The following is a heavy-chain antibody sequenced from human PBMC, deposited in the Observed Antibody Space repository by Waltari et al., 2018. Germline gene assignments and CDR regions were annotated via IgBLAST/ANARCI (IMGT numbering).Heavy chain of an antibody. Sequence: QLQLQESGPGLVKPSETLSLTCTVSGGSISSSSYYWGWIRQPPGTGLEWIGSIYYSGSTYYNPSLKSRVTISVDTSKNQFSLKLSSVTAADTAVYYCARHIGYCSSTSCYSLYYFDYWGQGTLVTVSS. J-gene: IGHJ4*02. D-gene: IGHD2-2*03. CDR2: IYYSGST. CDR3: ARHIGYCSSTSCYSLYYFDY. CDR1: GGSISSSSYY. V-gene: IGHV4-39*01.